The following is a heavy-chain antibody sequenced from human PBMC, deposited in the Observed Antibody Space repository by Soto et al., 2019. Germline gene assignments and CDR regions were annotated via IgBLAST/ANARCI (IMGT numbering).Heavy chain of an antibody. CDR3: ARSYGDYTPPYYYYGMDV. Sequence: PGESLKISCKGSGYSFTSYWIGWVRQMPGKGLEWMGIIYPGDSDTRYSPSFQGQVTISADKSISTAYLQWSSPKASDTAMYYCARSYGDYTPPYYYYGMDVWGQGTTVTVSS. D-gene: IGHD4-17*01. V-gene: IGHV5-51*01. CDR2: IYPGDSDT. J-gene: IGHJ6*02. CDR1: GYSFTSYW.